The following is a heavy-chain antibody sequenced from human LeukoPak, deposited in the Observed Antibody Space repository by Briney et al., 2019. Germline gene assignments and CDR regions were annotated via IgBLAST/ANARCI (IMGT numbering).Heavy chain of an antibody. CDR3: ARESRGYDILTGKYHRGYYSYYMDV. D-gene: IGHD3-9*01. Sequence: PGGSLRLSCAAPGFTFSSYGMHWVRQAPDKGLEWVAFIRYDGSNKYYADSVKGRFTISRDNAKNSLYLQMNSLRAEDTAVYYCARESRGYDILTGKYHRGYYSYYMDVWGKGTTVTVSS. V-gene: IGHV3-30*02. CDR1: GFTFSSYG. CDR2: IRYDGSNK. J-gene: IGHJ6*03.